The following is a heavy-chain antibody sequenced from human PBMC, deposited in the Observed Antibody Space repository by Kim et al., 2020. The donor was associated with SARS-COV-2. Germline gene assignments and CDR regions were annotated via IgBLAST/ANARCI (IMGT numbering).Heavy chain of an antibody. D-gene: IGHD3-3*01. V-gene: IGHV4-4*02. CDR2: SGGT. Sequence: SGGTNYNPSLKSRVTISVDKSKNQFSLKLSAVTAADTAVYYCAIFGVGYWGQGTLVTVSS. CDR3: AIFGVGY. J-gene: IGHJ4*02.